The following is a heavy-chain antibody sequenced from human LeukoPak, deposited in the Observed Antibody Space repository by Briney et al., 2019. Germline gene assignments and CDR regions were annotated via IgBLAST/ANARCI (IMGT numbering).Heavy chain of an antibody. Sequence: PGGSLRLSCAASGFTFSSYWIHWVRQAPGKGLVWVSRINSDGSSTTYADSVKGRFTISRDNAKNTLYLQMNSLRAEDTAVYYCATSRSSSPYYFDYWGQGTLVTVSS. CDR2: INSDGSST. D-gene: IGHD6-6*01. V-gene: IGHV3-74*01. CDR3: ATSRSSSPYYFDY. J-gene: IGHJ4*02. CDR1: GFTFSSYW.